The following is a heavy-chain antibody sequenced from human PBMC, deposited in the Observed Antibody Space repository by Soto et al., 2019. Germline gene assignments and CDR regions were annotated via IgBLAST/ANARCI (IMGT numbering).Heavy chain of an antibody. CDR1: GDTFTGYA. CDR3: ARAVAVPADFDY. CDR2: INAGNGNT. J-gene: IGHJ4*02. V-gene: IGHV1-3*01. D-gene: IGHD6-19*01. Sequence: GASVKVSCKASGDTFTGYAMHWVRQAPGQRLEWMGWINAGNGNTKYSQKFQGRVTITRDTSASAAYMELSSLSSEDTAVYYCARAVAVPADFDYWGQGTLVTVSS.